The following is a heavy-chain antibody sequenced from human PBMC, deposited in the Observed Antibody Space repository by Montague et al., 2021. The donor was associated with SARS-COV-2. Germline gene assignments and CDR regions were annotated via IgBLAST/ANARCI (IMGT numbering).Heavy chain of an antibody. CDR2: IYYSGTT. J-gene: IGHJ4*02. Sequence: SETLSLTCSVSGVSISRSVYYWGWIRQPPGKGLEWIGSIYYSGTTYYSPSLKRRVTMSVETSKNQFSLKVSSVTAADTAVYYCARGSKWSHYFDYWGQGTLVTVSS. V-gene: IGHV4-39*07. CDR3: ARGSKWSHYFDY. CDR1: GVSISRSVYY. D-gene: IGHD2-15*01.